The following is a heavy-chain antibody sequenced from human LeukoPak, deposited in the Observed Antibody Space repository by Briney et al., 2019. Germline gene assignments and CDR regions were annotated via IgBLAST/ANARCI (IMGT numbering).Heavy chain of an antibody. CDR2: ITGSGGNT. J-gene: IGHJ4*02. CDR1: GFTFSNYA. D-gene: IGHD3-10*01. Sequence: PGGSLRLSCAASGFTFSNYAMSWVRQAPGKGLEWVSAITGSGGNTYYADSVKGRFTISRDNSKNTVFLQMNSLRAEDTAVYYCARRYYYGSGSYSDYWGQGTLVAVSS. V-gene: IGHV3-23*01. CDR3: ARRYYYGSGSYSDY.